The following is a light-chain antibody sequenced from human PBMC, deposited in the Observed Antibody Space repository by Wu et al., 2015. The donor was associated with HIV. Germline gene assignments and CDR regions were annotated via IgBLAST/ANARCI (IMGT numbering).Light chain of an antibody. CDR2: GAS. CDR1: QSVSDNY. Sequence: EIVLTQSPGTLSLSPGERATLSCRASQSVSDNYLAWYQQKGDQAPRLLIYGASNRATDIPDRFSGSGSDTDFTLTISRLEAEDFAIYYCQDYGDSPWTFGQGTKVEV. V-gene: IGKV3-20*01. CDR3: QDYGDSPWT. J-gene: IGKJ1*01.